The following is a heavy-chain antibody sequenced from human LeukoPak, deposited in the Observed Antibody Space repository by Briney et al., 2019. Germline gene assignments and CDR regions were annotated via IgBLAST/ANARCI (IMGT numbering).Heavy chain of an antibody. CDR1: GYTFTSYG. CDR2: ISAYNGNT. CDR3: ARDHYDFWSGSPHYYYGMDV. J-gene: IGHJ6*02. Sequence: ASVKVSCKASGYTFTSYGISWVRQAPGQGLEWMGWISAYNGNTNYAQKLQGRVTMTTDTSTSTAYMELRSLRSDDTAVYYCARDHYDFWSGSPHYYYGMDVWGQGTTVTVSS. D-gene: IGHD3-3*01. V-gene: IGHV1-18*01.